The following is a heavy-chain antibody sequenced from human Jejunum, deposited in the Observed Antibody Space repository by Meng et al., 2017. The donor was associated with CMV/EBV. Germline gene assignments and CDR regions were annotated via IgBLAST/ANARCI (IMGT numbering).Heavy chain of an antibody. CDR2: IKQDGSEK. Sequence: SCEASGLTFSSCWRAWVRQIPGKGLEWVADIKQDGSEKNYVDSVKGRFTISRDDAKNSLYLQMNSLRADDTAVYYCARDPFFGALDYWGRGTLVTVSS. J-gene: IGHJ4*02. CDR3: ARDPFFGALDY. CDR1: GLTFSSCW. V-gene: IGHV3-7*01. D-gene: IGHD3-10*01.